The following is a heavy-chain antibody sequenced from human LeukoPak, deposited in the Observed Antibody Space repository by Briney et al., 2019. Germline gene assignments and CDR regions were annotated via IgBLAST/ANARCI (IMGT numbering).Heavy chain of an antibody. D-gene: IGHD6-13*01. CDR1: GFIVNSYA. Sequence: GGSLRLSCAASGFIVNSYAMSWVRQAPGKGLEWVSAISGSGGSTYYADSVKGRFTISRDNSKNTLYLQMNSLRAEDTAVYYCAKDQEGLAAAGSTPFGYWGQGTLVTVSS. CDR2: ISGSGGST. J-gene: IGHJ4*02. V-gene: IGHV3-23*01. CDR3: AKDQEGLAAAGSTPFGY.